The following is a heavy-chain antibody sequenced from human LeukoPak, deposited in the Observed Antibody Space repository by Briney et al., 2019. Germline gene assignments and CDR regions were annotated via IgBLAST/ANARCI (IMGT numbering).Heavy chain of an antibody. D-gene: IGHD3-16*02. CDR3: ARGLYDYIWGSYRRRWFDP. Sequence: ASVKVSCKASGYTFTSYDINWVRQATGQGLEWMGWMNPNSGNTGYAQKFQGRVTMTRNTSISTAYVELSSLRSEDTAVYYCARGLYDYIWGSYRRRWFDPWGQGTLVTVSS. V-gene: IGHV1-8*02. CDR1: GYTFTSYD. CDR2: MNPNSGNT. J-gene: IGHJ5*02.